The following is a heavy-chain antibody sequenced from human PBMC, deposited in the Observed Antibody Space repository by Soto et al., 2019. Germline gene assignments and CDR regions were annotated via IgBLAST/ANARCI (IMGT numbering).Heavy chain of an antibody. J-gene: IGHJ4*02. D-gene: IGHD3-10*01. CDR1: GFTFSGYW. Sequence: EVQLVESGGGLVQPGGSLRLSCAASGFTFSGYWMHWVRQVAGKGLLWVSRINADGHSTTYVDSVKGRFTVSRDNAKNAVYLQMDNLRVEDTAVYYCARGESASWSDLVDFWGQGTLVSVSS. V-gene: IGHV3-74*01. CDR2: INADGHST. CDR3: ARGESASWSDLVDF.